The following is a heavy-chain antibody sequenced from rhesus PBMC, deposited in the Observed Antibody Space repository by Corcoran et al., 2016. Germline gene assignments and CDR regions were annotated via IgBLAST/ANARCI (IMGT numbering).Heavy chain of an antibody. Sequence: EVQLVESGGGLAKPGGSLRLSCAASGFTFSSYWMNWVRQTPGKGLEWISVFNGGGGSTYDADYVEGRFTIYKDNTKNTLSLQMNSLRAEDTAVYYCAKGARSGSWKGYFDYWGQGVLVTVSS. CDR2: FNGGGGST. CDR3: AKGARSGSWKGYFDY. J-gene: IGHJ4*01. CDR1: GFTFSSYW. V-gene: IGHV3S42*01. D-gene: IGHD6-25*01.